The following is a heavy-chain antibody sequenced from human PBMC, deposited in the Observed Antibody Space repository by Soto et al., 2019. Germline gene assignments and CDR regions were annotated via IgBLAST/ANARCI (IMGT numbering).Heavy chain of an antibody. D-gene: IGHD4-17*01. V-gene: IGHV1-69*12. Sequence: QVQLVQSGAEVKKPGSSVKVSCKASGGTFSSYAISWVRQAPGQGLEWMGGIIPIFGTANYAQKFQGRVTXXAXEXXRTAYMELSSLRSEDTAVYYCASANYGGNSDPCDVWGQGTTVTVSS. CDR3: ASANYGGNSDPCDV. CDR1: GGTFSSYA. CDR2: IIPIFGTA. J-gene: IGHJ6*02.